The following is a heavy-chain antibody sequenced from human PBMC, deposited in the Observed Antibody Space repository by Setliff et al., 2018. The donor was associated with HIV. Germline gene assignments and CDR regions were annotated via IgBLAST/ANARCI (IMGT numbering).Heavy chain of an antibody. CDR3: ARDPTLDDSNPFDI. V-gene: IGHV1-18*01. Sequence: ASVKVSCKASGYSFTSYAISWVRQAPGQGLEWMAWISPNSGYTLFAQKFRGRVTMTADTSTSTAYMDLGSLRSDDTAVYYCARDPTLDDSNPFDIWGQGTMVTVSS. J-gene: IGHJ3*02. CDR2: ISPNSGYT. D-gene: IGHD3-22*01. CDR1: GYSFTSYA.